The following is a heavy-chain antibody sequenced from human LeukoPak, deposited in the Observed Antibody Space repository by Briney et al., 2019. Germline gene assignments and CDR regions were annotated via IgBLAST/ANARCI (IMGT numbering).Heavy chain of an antibody. CDR2: IKQDGSEK. V-gene: IGHV3-7*02. Sequence: GGSLRLSCAASGFTFSRYWMSWVRQAPGKGLEWMANIKQDGSEKYYVDSVKGRCTISRDNAKNSLYLQMNSLRAEDTAVYYCAGGMYSGSFDPWGQGTLVTVSS. CDR3: AGGMYSGSFDP. CDR1: GFTFSRYW. J-gene: IGHJ5*02. D-gene: IGHD1-26*01.